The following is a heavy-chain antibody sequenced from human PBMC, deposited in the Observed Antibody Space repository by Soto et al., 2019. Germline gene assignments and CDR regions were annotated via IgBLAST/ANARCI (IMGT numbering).Heavy chain of an antibody. D-gene: IGHD1-20*01. Sequence: GGSLRLSCAASGFTFSSYAMSWVRQAPGKGLEWVSAISAGGSTTYYADSVKGRFTMSRDNSKNTLFLQMNSLGAEDTAVYYCAKWVIPVYYFDFWGQGTLVTVSS. CDR3: AKWVIPVYYFDF. CDR1: GFTFSSYA. CDR2: ISAGGSTT. J-gene: IGHJ4*02. V-gene: IGHV3-23*01.